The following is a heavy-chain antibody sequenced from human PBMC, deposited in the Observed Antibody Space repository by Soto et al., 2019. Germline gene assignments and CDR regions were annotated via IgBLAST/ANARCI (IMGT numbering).Heavy chain of an antibody. CDR2: IIPIFGTA. CDR1: GGTFSSYS. V-gene: IGHV1-69*01. Sequence: QVQLVQSGAEVKKPGSSVKVSCKASGGTFSSYSINWVRQAPGQGLERMGEIIPIFGTANYAQKFQGRVTITADESTSTASMELSSLRSEDTAVYYCARDGGRHSGGIDYWGQGTLVTVSS. J-gene: IGHJ4*02. CDR3: ARDGGRHSGGIDY. D-gene: IGHD1-26*01.